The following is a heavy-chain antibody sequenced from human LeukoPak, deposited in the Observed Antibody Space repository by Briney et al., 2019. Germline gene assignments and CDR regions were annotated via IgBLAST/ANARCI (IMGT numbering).Heavy chain of an antibody. CDR3: VKGEKRGTHDGAS. CDR1: GGSFSGYY. CDR2: LNHRESI. Sequence: SETLSLTCSVYGGSFSGYYWSWIRQPPGKGLEWIGELNHRESIVYSPSLKSRVIISIDTSNNQFSLELSSVTAADTAVYYCVKGEKRGTHDGASWGQGTLVAVSS. D-gene: IGHD1-1*01. V-gene: IGHV4-34*01. J-gene: IGHJ5*02.